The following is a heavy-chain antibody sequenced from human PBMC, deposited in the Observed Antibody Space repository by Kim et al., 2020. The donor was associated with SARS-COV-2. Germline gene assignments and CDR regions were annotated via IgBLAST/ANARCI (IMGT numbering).Heavy chain of an antibody. CDR2: ISAYNGNT. CDR3: ARDLLLRGAPKNDY. V-gene: IGHV1-18*01. CDR1: GYTFTSYG. Sequence: ASVKVSCKASGYTFTSYGISWVRQAPGQGLEWMGWISAYNGNTNYAQKLQGRVTMTTDTSTSTAYMELRSLRSDDTAVYYCARDLLLRGAPKNDYWGQGTLVTVSS. D-gene: IGHD2-15*01. J-gene: IGHJ4*02.